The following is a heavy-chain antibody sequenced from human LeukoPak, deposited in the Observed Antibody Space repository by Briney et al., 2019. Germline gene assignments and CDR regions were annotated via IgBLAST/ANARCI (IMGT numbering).Heavy chain of an antibody. J-gene: IGHJ4*02. V-gene: IGHV4-59*01. CDR2: IYYSGST. CDR3: AREVGQIDY. Sequence: SESLSLTCTVSGGSISSYYWSWIRQPPGKGLEWIGYIYYSGSTNYNPSLKSRVTISVDTSKNQFSLKLSSVTAADTAVYYCAREVGQIDYWGQGTLVTVSS. CDR1: GGSISSYY.